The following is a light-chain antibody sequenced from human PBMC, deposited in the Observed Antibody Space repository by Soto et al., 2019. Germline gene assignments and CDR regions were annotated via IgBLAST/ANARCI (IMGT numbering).Light chain of an antibody. Sequence: QSVLIQPASVSVSPGQSITIPCTANSRDVGGYNYVSWYQQHPGKAPELMIHDVSNRPSGVSNRFSGSKSGNTASLTISWLQAEDEAEYYCISYTSSSLYVFGTGTKVTV. CDR2: DVS. CDR1: SRDVGGYNY. J-gene: IGLJ1*01. V-gene: IGLV2-14*01. CDR3: ISYTSSSLYV.